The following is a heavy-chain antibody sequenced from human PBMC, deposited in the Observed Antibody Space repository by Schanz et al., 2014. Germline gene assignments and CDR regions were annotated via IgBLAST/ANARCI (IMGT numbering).Heavy chain of an antibody. CDR2: ISYDGSNK. D-gene: IGHD6-13*01. J-gene: IGHJ1*01. V-gene: IGHV3-30*09. CDR1: RFTFSSYT. CDR3: ATGRAASNFGSEYFLY. Sequence: QGQLVESGGGVVQPGRSLRLSCAASRFTFSSYTMHWVRQAPGKGLEWVALISYDGSNKYYADSVKGRFAISRENSKNTMFLQMSSLRPEDTAVYYCATGRAASNFGSEYFLYWGQGTLVTVSS.